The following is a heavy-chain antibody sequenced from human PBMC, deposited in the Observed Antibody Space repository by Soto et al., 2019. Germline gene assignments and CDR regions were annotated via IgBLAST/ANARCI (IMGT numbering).Heavy chain of an antibody. CDR1: GGTLNIYA. Sequence: VQLGQSGAEVKKPGSSVTVSCKASGGTLNIYASSWVRQAPGQGLEWMGGIIPVFGTPSYAQKFRGRVSITADESTSTAYMELSNLTSEDTAVYYCARGPYYDFWNGYSYFDCWGQETLITVSS. D-gene: IGHD3-3*01. CDR3: ARGPYYDFWNGYSYFDC. V-gene: IGHV1-69*01. J-gene: IGHJ4*02. CDR2: IIPVFGTP.